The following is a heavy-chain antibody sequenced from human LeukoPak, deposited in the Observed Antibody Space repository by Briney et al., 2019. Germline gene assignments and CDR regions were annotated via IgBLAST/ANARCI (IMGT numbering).Heavy chain of an antibody. V-gene: IGHV1-69*05. CDR3: ARGWGGNFDY. Sequence: SVKVCCKASGGTFSRYAISWVRQAPGQGLEWMGGIIPIFGTANYAQKFQGRVTITTDESTSTAYMELSSLRSEDTAVYYCARGWGGNFDYWGQGTLVTVSS. CDR1: GGTFSRYA. D-gene: IGHD1-26*01. J-gene: IGHJ4*02. CDR2: IIPIFGTA.